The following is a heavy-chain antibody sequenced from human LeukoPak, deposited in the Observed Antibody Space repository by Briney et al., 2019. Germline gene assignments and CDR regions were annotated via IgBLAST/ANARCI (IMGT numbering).Heavy chain of an antibody. V-gene: IGHV3-48*03. CDR1: GFTFSSYG. CDR2: ISSSGSTI. Sequence: GGSLRLSCAVSGFTFSSYGMNWVRQAPGKGLEWVSYISSSGSTIYYADSVKGRFTISRDNAKNSLYLQMNSLRAEDTAVYYCARDYFDSSGYYYPDAFDIWGQGTMVTVSS. CDR3: ARDYFDSSGYYYPDAFDI. J-gene: IGHJ3*02. D-gene: IGHD3-22*01.